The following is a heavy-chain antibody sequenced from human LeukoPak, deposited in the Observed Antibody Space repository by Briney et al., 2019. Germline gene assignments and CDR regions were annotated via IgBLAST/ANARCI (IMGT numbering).Heavy chain of an antibody. CDR3: ARVLGTMVRGANAFDI. CDR1: GGTFSSYP. J-gene: IGHJ3*02. V-gene: IGHV1-69*13. Sequence: SVKVSFKASGGTFSSYPISWVRQAPGQGLEWMGGIIPIFGTANYAQTFQGRVTITADESTSTAYMELSSLRSEDTAVYYCARVLGTMVRGANAFDIWGQGTMVTVSS. CDR2: IIPIFGTA. D-gene: IGHD3-10*01.